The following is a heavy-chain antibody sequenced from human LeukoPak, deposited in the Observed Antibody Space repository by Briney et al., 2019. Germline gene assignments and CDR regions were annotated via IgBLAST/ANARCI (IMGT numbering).Heavy chain of an antibody. J-gene: IGHJ6*02. CDR1: GGSISSSSYY. D-gene: IGHD2-2*01. CDR2: IYYSGSI. Sequence: SETLSLTCTVSGGSISSSSYYWGWIRQPPGKGLEWIGSIYYSGSIYYNPSLKSRVTISVDTSKNQFSLKLSSVTAADTAVYYCARDFHEGYQLLINYYGMDVWGQGTTVTVSS. CDR3: ARDFHEGYQLLINYYGMDV. V-gene: IGHV4-39*07.